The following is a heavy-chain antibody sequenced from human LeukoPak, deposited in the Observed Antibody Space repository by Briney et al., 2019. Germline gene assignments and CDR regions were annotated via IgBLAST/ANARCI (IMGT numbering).Heavy chain of an antibody. CDR3: ASVDTAMGAIGAFDI. CDR2: IIPIFGTA. CDR1: GGTFSSYA. Sequence: SVKVSCKASGGTFSSYAISWVRQAPGQGLEWMGGIIPIFGTANYAQKFQGRVTITADESTSTAYMELSSLRSEDTAVYYCASVDTAMGAIGAFDIWGQGTMVTVSS. V-gene: IGHV1-69*13. D-gene: IGHD5-18*01. J-gene: IGHJ3*02.